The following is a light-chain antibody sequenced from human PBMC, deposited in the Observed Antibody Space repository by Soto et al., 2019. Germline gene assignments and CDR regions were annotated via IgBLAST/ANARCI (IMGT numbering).Light chain of an antibody. V-gene: IGKV3-20*01. J-gene: IGKJ5*01. Sequence: EIVLTQSPGTLSLSPGERATLSCRASQSVSSSYLAWYQQKPGQAPRLLIYGASSRATGIPDRFSGSGSGTDFTLTISSLDPEDFAVYYCQQYNNWPPITFGQGTRLE. CDR1: QSVSSSY. CDR3: QQYNNWPPIT. CDR2: GAS.